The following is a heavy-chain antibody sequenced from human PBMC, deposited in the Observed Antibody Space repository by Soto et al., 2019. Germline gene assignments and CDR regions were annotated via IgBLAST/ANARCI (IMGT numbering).Heavy chain of an antibody. J-gene: IGHJ6*01. D-gene: IGHD3-10*01. CDR1: GFTFNNYA. CDR2: LSGRGSST. Sequence: PVGSLRLSCAASGFTFNNYAMSWVRQAPGKGLEWVSALSGRGSSTYYADSVKGRFTISRDNSKNTLYLQMNSLRAEDTAIYYCAKDRLIGEAQYYYYGMDGWGQGTTVTVSS. V-gene: IGHV3-23*01. CDR3: AKDRLIGEAQYYYYGMDG.